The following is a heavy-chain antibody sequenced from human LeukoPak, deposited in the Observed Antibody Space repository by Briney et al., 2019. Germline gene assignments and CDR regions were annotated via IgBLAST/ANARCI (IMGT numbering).Heavy chain of an antibody. CDR1: GYSISSGYY. V-gene: IGHV4-38-2*01. CDR2: IYHSGST. Sequence: SETLSLTCAVSGYSISSGYYWGWIRQPPGKGLEWIGSIYHSGSTYYNPSLKSRVTISVDTSKNQFSLKLSSVTAADTAVYYCASGEVVPAAIDAFDIWGQGTMVTVSS. D-gene: IGHD2-2*01. CDR3: ASGEVVPAAIDAFDI. J-gene: IGHJ3*02.